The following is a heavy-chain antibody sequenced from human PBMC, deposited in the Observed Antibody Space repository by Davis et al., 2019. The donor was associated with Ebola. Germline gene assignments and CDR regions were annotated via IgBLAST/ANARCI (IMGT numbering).Heavy chain of an antibody. D-gene: IGHD4-11*01. V-gene: IGHV3-48*02. Sequence: GGSLRLSCAASGFTVSSNYMSWVRQAPGKGLEWVSYISSSGSTIYYADSVKGRFTISRDNAKNSLYLQMNSLRDEDTAVYYCARYLTTVTFNVHYGMGVWGQGTTVTVSS. CDR1: GFTVSSNY. CDR3: ARYLTTVTFNVHYGMGV. J-gene: IGHJ6*02. CDR2: ISSSGSTI.